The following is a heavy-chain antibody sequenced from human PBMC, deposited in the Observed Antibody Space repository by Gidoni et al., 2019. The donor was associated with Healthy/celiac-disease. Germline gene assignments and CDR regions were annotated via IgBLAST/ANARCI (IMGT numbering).Heavy chain of an antibody. CDR3: AREEVVVTRGVYYYYGMDV. CDR2: IYYSGST. D-gene: IGHD3-22*01. CDR1: GGSISSYY. J-gene: IGHJ6*02. Sequence: QVQLQESGPGLVKPSETLSLTCPVSGGSISSYYWSWIRQPPGKGLEWIGYIYYSGSTNYNPSLKSRVTISVDTSKNQFSLKLSSVTAADTAVYYCAREEVVVTRGVYYYYGMDVWGQGTTVTVSS. V-gene: IGHV4-59*01.